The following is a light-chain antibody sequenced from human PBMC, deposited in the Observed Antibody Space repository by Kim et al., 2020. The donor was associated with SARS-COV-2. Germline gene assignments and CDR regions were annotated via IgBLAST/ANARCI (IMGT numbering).Light chain of an antibody. J-gene: IGKJ2*01. CDR2: SAS. Sequence: DIQMTQSPSSLSASVGDRVTITCRASQTIKTYLNWYQQKPGKAPKLLIYSASNLQSGVPSRCSGGGSGTEFTLTISSLQPEDSATYYCQQTYSTFGQGTKREI. V-gene: IGKV1-39*01. CDR3: QQTYST. CDR1: QTIKTY.